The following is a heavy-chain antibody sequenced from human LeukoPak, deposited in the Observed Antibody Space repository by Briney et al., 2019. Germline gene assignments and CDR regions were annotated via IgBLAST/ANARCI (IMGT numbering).Heavy chain of an antibody. CDR3: AEITIFGVPRAPY. J-gene: IGHJ4*02. Sequence: PSETLSLTCAVSGGSISSGGYSWSWIRQPPGKGLEWIGYIYHSGSTYYNPSLKSRVTISVDRSKNQFSLKLSSVTAADTAVYYCAEITIFGVPRAPYWGQGTLVTVSS. CDR2: IYHSGST. CDR1: GGSISSGGYS. D-gene: IGHD3-3*01. V-gene: IGHV4-30-2*01.